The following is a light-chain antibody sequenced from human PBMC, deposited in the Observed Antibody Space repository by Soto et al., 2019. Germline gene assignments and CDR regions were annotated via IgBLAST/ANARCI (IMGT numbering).Light chain of an antibody. CDR2: EVT. CDR3: SSFAGSNNYV. Sequence: QSALTQPPSASGSPGQSVTISCTGTNSDVGGYNYVSWYQQHPGKAPKLMIYEVTKRPSGVPDRFSGSKSGNTASLTVSGLQAEDEADYYCSSFAGSNNYVFGSGTNHRP. CDR1: NSDVGGYNY. J-gene: IGLJ1*01. V-gene: IGLV2-8*01.